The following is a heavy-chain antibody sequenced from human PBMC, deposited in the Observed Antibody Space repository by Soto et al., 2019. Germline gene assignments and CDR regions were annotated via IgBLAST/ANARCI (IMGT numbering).Heavy chain of an antibody. D-gene: IGHD3-16*01. J-gene: IGHJ5*01. Sequence: QVQLQESGPGLVRPSETLSLTCTVSGASLTSGSYYWSWVRQPPGKGLEWIAYIYRSGGPNYNPSLKSRATISVDTSKNQFSLRLTSVTPADTAMYYCARWKYSYADLPGDWFDSWGQGTLVTVSS. CDR1: GASLTSGSYY. CDR3: ARWKYSYADLPGDWFDS. V-gene: IGHV4-61*01. CDR2: IYRSGGP.